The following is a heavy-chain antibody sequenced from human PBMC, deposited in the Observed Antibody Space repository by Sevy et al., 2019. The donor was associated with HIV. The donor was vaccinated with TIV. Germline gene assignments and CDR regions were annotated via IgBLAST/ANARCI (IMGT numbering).Heavy chain of an antibody. D-gene: IGHD3-16*01. CDR1: GFTFSNYA. V-gene: IGHV3-23*01. Sequence: GGSLRLSCAASGFTFSNYAMTWVRQAPGKGLEWVSATSGTGGSTYYADSVKGRFTISRDNSKNTLYLQMTSLRVEDTAIDYCAKVGDRPSAGDSLYLFDYWGQGTLVTVSS. CDR3: AKVGDRPSAGDSLYLFDY. J-gene: IGHJ4*02. CDR2: TSGTGGST.